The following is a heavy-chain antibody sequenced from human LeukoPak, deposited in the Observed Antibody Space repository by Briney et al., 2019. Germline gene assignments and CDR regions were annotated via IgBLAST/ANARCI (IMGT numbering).Heavy chain of an antibody. Sequence: ASVKVSCKASGYTFTGYYMHWVRQAPGQGLEWMGWINPNSGGTNYAQKFQGRVTMTRDTSISTAYMELSRLRSDDTAVYYCARYYYDRSGYWAFDYWGQGTLVTVSS. CDR3: ARYYYDRSGYWAFDY. CDR1: GYTFTGYY. D-gene: IGHD3-22*01. V-gene: IGHV1-2*02. J-gene: IGHJ4*02. CDR2: INPNSGGT.